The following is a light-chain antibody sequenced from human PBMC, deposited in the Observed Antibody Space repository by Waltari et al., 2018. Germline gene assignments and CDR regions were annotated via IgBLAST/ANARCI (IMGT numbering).Light chain of an antibody. Sequence: DIQMTQSPSSLSASVGDRVTITCRASQSISSYLTWYQQKPGKAPKLLIYAASSLQGGVPSSFSGSGSGTDFTLTISSLQPEDFATYYCQQSYSTPTFGQGTKVEIK. V-gene: IGKV1-39*01. CDR1: QSISSY. CDR3: QQSYSTPT. J-gene: IGKJ1*01. CDR2: AAS.